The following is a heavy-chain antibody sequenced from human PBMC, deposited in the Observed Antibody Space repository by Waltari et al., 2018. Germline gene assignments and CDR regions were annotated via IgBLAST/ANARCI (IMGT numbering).Heavy chain of an antibody. D-gene: IGHD3-22*01. CDR2: IYYDDRT. CDR1: GVSITDSDYY. Sequence: QVQLQESGPGLAKPSETLSLTCTVSGVSITDSDYYWGWIRQPPGKALEWVGPIYYDDRTFYYPSLRSRVTLSLDTSKNEFSLTLSSVTAADTALFFCARQSHSFYYHTDGYFWHGFDVWGPGAMVTVSS. J-gene: IGHJ3*01. CDR3: ARQSHSFYYHTDGYFWHGFDV. V-gene: IGHV4-39*01.